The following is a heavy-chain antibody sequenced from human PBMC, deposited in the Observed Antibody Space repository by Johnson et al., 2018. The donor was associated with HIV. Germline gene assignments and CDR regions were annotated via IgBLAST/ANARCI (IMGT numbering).Heavy chain of an antibody. CDR1: GFTFDDYA. CDR3: ARDVTKDAFDI. Sequence: EVQLVESGGGLVQPGRSLRLSCAASGFTFDDYAMHWVRQAPGKGLEWVSGIATTGDTYYAGSVKGRFTISRENAKNSLYLQLNSLRAGDTALYYCARDVTKDAFDIWGQGTMVTVSS. J-gene: IGHJ3*02. D-gene: IGHD4-17*01. CDR2: IATTGDT. V-gene: IGHV3-13*01.